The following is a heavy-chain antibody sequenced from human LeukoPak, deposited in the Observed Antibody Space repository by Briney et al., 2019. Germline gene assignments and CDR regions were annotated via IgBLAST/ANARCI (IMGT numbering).Heavy chain of an antibody. D-gene: IGHD6-19*01. CDR3: ARVGSVRIGWAQGGLDY. J-gene: IGHJ4*02. CDR2: IKQDGSEK. V-gene: IGHV3-7*01. CDR1: GFTFSSYW. Sequence: GGSLRLSCAASGFTFSSYWMSWVRQAPGKGLEWVANIKQDGSEKYYVDSVKGRFTISRDNAKNSLYLQMNSLRAEDTAVYYCARVGSVRIGWAQGGLDYWGQGTLVTVSS.